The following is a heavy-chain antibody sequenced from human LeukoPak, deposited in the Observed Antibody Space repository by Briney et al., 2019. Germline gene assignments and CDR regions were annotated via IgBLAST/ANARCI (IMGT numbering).Heavy chain of an antibody. D-gene: IGHD4-17*01. CDR1: GFTFSGSA. V-gene: IGHV3-73*01. CDR3: TSSLRNNDYGDHEV. Sequence: GGSLRLSCAASGFTFSGSAMQWVRQASGKGLEWVGRIRSKANSYATAYDASVKGRFTISRDDSKNTAYLQMNSLKTEDTAVYYCTSSLRNNDYGDHEVWGHGTLVTVSS. J-gene: IGHJ4*01. CDR2: IRSKANSYAT.